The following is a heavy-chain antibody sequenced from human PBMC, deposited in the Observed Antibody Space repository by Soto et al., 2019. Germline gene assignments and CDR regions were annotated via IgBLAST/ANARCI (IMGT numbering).Heavy chain of an antibody. CDR1: GGTFSSYT. V-gene: IGHV1-69*02. CDR2: IIPILGIA. Sequence: ASVKVSCKASGGTFSSYTISWVRQAPGQGLEWMGRIIPILGIANYAQKFQGRVTITADKSTSTAYMELSSLRSEDTAVYYCARVPERSIAAAGTESDYYYYYMDVWGKGTTVTVSS. J-gene: IGHJ6*03. D-gene: IGHD6-13*01. CDR3: ARVPERSIAAAGTESDYYYYYMDV.